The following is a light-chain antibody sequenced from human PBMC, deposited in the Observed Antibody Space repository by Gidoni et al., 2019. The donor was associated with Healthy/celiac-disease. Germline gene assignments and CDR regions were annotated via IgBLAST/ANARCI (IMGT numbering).Light chain of an antibody. CDR2: AAS. J-gene: IGKJ1*01. V-gene: IGKV1-39*01. Sequence: DIQMTQSTSSLSAYVGARVTITCRASQSISSYLNLYQQKPGKAPKLLNYAASSLQSGVPSRFSGSGSGTDFTLTISSLQPEEFATYYCQQSYSTPWTCGQGTKVEIK. CDR3: QQSYSTPWT. CDR1: QSISSY.